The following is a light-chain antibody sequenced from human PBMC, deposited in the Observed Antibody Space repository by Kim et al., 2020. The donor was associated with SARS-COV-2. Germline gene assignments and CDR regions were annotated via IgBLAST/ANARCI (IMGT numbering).Light chain of an antibody. J-gene: IGLJ2*01. CDR3: NSRDSNDNVV. CDR1: SLRSYY. V-gene: IGLV3-19*01. CDR2: GKN. Sequence: SSELTQDPAVSVALGQTVRITCQGASLRSYYATWYQQKPGQAPILVIYGKNNRPSGIPDRFSGSSSGNTASLTITGTQAGDEADYYCNSRDSNDNVVFDG.